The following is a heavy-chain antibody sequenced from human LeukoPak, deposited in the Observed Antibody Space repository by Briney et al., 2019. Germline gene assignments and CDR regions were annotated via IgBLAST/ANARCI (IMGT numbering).Heavy chain of an antibody. Sequence: GGSLRLSCAASGFTFNNYAMNWVRQGPGEGLEWVSAISGTGGSTYYADSVKGRFTTSRDNSKDTLYLQMNSLRADDTAVYYCAQAEKRESGHRFQHWGQGILVTVSS. CDR2: ISGTGGST. CDR3: AQAEKRESGHRFQH. J-gene: IGHJ1*01. CDR1: GFTFNNYA. V-gene: IGHV3-23*01. D-gene: IGHD3-3*01.